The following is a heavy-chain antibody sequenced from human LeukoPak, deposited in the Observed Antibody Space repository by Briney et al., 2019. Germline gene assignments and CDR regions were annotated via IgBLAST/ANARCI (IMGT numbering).Heavy chain of an antibody. Sequence: GGSLRLSCAASGFTFSSYSMNWVRQAPGKGLEWVSSISDTSRYIYYADSVKGRFTISRDNAKNSLFLQMNSLRAEDTAVYYCAREIAAAFFDYWGQGTLVTVSS. CDR3: AREIAAAFFDY. D-gene: IGHD6-13*01. J-gene: IGHJ4*02. CDR2: ISDTSRYI. V-gene: IGHV3-21*01. CDR1: GFTFSSYS.